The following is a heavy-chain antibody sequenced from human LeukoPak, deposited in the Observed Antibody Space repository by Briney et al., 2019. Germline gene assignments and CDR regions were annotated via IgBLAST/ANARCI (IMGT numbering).Heavy chain of an antibody. CDR2: IKPSDGGA. D-gene: IGHD2-21*01. J-gene: IGHJ4*02. CDR3: ARDFGGDSDY. Sequence: ASVKVSCKASGYTFTNYGISWVRQAPGQGFEWMGIIKPSDGGATYAQNFQGRVTMTRDTSTSTVYMELSSLRSDDTAVYYCARDFGGDSDYWGQGTLVTVSS. V-gene: IGHV1-46*01. CDR1: GYTFTNYG.